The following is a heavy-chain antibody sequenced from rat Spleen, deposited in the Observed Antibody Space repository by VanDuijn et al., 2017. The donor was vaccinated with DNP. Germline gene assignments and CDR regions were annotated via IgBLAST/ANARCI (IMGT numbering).Heavy chain of an antibody. V-gene: IGHV5-20*01. CDR1: GFTFSDYY. CDR3: TTDFERGY. Sequence: EVQLVESGGGLVQPGRSLKLSCAASGFTFSDYYMAWVRQAPTKGLELVASISASGGSTSYRDSVKGRFTISRDNAKSILYLQMDSLRSEDTATYYCTTDFERGYWGQGVMVTVSS. CDR2: ISASGGST. J-gene: IGHJ2*01. D-gene: IGHD1-11*01.